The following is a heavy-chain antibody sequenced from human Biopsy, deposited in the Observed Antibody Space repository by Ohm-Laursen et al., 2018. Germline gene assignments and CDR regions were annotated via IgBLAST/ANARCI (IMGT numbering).Heavy chain of an antibody. V-gene: IGHV1-69*13. D-gene: IGHD3-9*01. CDR2: NIPILGTG. Sequence: VKISCKAPGGTFSNYGVNWVRQAPGQGLEWLGGNIPILGTGNYAQKFQDRVTVAADTSTSTATMELRSLRSDDTAVYYCATKLTGYFHHWGQGTLAIVSS. J-gene: IGHJ1*01. CDR1: GGTFSNYG. CDR3: ATKLTGYFHH.